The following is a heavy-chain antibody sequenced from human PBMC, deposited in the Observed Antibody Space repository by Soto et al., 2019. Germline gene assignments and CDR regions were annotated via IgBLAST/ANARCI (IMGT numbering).Heavy chain of an antibody. CDR2: ISYDGSNK. D-gene: IGHD5-12*01. V-gene: IGHV3-30-3*01. CDR1: GFTFSSYA. J-gene: IGHJ6*02. Sequence: GGSLRLSCAASGFTFSSYAMHWVRQAPGKGLEWVAVISYDGSNKYYADSVKGRFTISRDNSKNTLYLQMNSLRAEDTAVYYCASFYDLIFGYGMDVWGQGTTVTVSS. CDR3: ASFYDLIFGYGMDV.